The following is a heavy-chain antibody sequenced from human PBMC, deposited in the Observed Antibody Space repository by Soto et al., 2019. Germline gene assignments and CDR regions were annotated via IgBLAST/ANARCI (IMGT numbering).Heavy chain of an antibody. Sequence: GESLKISCKASGYRFTNHWIGWVRQMPGKGLEWMGITYPGDSDTTYSPSFQGQVTISADKSITTAYLQWSSLKASDTAMYYCARLYDSAILDAFDIWGQGTMVTVSS. V-gene: IGHV5-51*01. CDR1: GYRFTNHW. CDR3: ARLYDSAILDAFDI. D-gene: IGHD3-10*01. J-gene: IGHJ3*02. CDR2: TYPGDSDT.